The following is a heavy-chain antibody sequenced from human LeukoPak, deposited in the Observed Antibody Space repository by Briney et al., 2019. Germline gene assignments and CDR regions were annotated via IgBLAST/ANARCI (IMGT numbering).Heavy chain of an antibody. J-gene: IGHJ4*02. Sequence: PGGSLRLSCAVSGFTFSDYWMTWVRQAPGRRLEWVANIKEDGSDKQYVDSVQGRFTISRDNAENSLYLQLNSLRVEDTAVYYCARRPIVGTTLFDYWGQGTLVTVSS. CDR1: GFTFSDYW. V-gene: IGHV3-7*01. D-gene: IGHD1-26*01. CDR3: ARRPIVGTTLFDY. CDR2: IKEDGSDK.